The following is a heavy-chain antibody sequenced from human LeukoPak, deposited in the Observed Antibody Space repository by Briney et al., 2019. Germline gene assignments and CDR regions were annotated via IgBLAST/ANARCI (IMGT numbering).Heavy chain of an antibody. Sequence: GGSLRLSCEASGFSFSFFAMSWLCQGPGQGLEWVSTINANSCTRSYATSVTGRFTIARDNSKTTLYLHLNTLRADDTAVYYWAKPISGGLAVTADWYSPWGQGTLVVVSS. V-gene: IGHV3-23*01. J-gene: IGHJ5*02. CDR2: INANSCTR. CDR3: AKPISGGLAVTADWYSP. CDR1: GFSFSFFA. D-gene: IGHD6-19*01.